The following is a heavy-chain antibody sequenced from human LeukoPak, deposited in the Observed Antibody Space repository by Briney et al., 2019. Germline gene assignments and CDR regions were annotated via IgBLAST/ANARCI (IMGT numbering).Heavy chain of an antibody. CDR1: GFTFSSYA. CDR3: AKPPTYYSSSWPPQDY. J-gene: IGHJ4*02. V-gene: IGHV3-30*04. D-gene: IGHD6-13*01. CDR2: ISYDGSNK. Sequence: GGSLRLSCAASGFTFSSYAMHWVRQAPGKGLEWVAVISYDGSNKYYADSVKGRFTNSRDNSKNTLYLQMNSLRAEDTAVYYCAKPPTYYSSSWPPQDYWGQGTLVTVSS.